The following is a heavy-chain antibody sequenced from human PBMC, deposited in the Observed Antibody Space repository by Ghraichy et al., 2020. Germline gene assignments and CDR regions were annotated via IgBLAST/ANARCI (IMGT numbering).Heavy chain of an antibody. CDR3: ARIRTTMVRGINDYYYGMDV. CDR2: IDWDDDK. CDR1: GFSLSTSGMC. D-gene: IGHD3-10*01. V-gene: IGHV2-70*11. Sequence: SGPTLVKPTQTLTLTCTFSGFSLSTSGMCVSWIRQPPGKALEWLARIDWDDDKYYSTSLKTRLTISKDTSKNQVVLTITNMDPVDTATYYCARIRTTMVRGINDYYYGMDVWGQGTTVTVSS. J-gene: IGHJ6*02.